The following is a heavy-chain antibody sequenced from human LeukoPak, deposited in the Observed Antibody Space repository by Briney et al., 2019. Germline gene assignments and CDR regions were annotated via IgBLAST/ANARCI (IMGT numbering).Heavy chain of an antibody. CDR1: GGSFSGYY. D-gene: IGHD5-24*01. CDR2: INHSGST. Sequence: SETLSPTCAVYGGSFSGYYWSWIRQPPGKGLEWIGEINHSGSTNCNPSLKSRVTISVDTSKNQFSLKLSSVTAADTAVYYCARGDGRDGYKGRLEYWGQGNLVTVSS. CDR3: ARGDGRDGYKGRLEY. V-gene: IGHV4-34*01. J-gene: IGHJ4*02.